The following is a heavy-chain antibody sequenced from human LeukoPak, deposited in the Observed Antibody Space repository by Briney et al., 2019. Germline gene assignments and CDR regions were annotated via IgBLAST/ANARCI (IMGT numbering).Heavy chain of an antibody. V-gene: IGHV4-59*01. CDR1: GGSISSYY. CDR2: IYYSGST. Sequence: SETLSLTCTVPGGSISSYYWSWIRQPPGKGLEWIGYIYYSGSTNYNPSLKSRVTISVDTSKNQFSLKLSSVTAADTAVYYCARGEYYYDSSGYYYGGYFQHWGQGTLVTVSS. CDR3: ARGEYYYDSSGYYYGGYFQH. J-gene: IGHJ1*01. D-gene: IGHD3-22*01.